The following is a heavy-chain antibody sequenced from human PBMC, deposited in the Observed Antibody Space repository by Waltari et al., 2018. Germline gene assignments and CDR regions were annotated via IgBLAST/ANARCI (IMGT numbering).Heavy chain of an antibody. CDR3: ARDRRRDSSSWYRDDAFDI. CDR1: GGSISSYY. J-gene: IGHJ3*02. Sequence: QVQLQESGPGLVKPSETLSLTCTVSGGSISSYYWSWIRQPPGKGLEWIGYIYYSGSTNYNPSLKSRVTISVDTSKNQFSLKLSSVTAADTAVYYCARDRRRDSSSWYRDDAFDIWGQGTMVTVSS. CDR2: IYYSGST. V-gene: IGHV4-59*01. D-gene: IGHD6-13*01.